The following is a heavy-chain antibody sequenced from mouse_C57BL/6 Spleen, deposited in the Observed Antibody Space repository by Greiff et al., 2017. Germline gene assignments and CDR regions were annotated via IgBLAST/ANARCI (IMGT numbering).Heavy chain of an antibody. V-gene: IGHV5-9-1*02. J-gene: IGHJ4*01. CDR3: TRDRGAYYSNYDAMDY. D-gene: IGHD2-5*01. CDR1: GFTFSSYA. Sequence: EVQGVESGEGLVKPGGSLKLSCAASGFTFSSYAMSWVRQTPEKRLEWVAYISSGGDYIYYADTVKGRFTISRDNARNTLYLQMSSLKSEDTAMYYCTRDRGAYYSNYDAMDYWGQGTSVTVSS. CDR2: ISSGGDYI.